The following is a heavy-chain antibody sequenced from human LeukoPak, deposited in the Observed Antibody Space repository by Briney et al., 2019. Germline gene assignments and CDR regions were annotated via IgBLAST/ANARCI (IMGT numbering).Heavy chain of an antibody. CDR2: ISSSSNYI. J-gene: IGHJ4*02. Sequence: GGSLRLSCAASGFTFSSYSMNWVRQAPGKGLEWVSSISSSSNYIYYADSVKGRFTISRDNAKNSLYLQMNSLRAEDTAVYYCARGFPIHSTQETDWGQGTLVTVSS. V-gene: IGHV3-21*01. D-gene: IGHD1-1*01. CDR3: ARGFPIHSTQETD. CDR1: GFTFSSYS.